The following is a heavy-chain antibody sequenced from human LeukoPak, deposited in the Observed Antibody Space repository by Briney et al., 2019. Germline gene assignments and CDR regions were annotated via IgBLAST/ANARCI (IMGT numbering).Heavy chain of an antibody. J-gene: IGHJ4*02. V-gene: IGHV3-21*01. CDR1: GFTFSSYS. CDR3: ARDITGDPYFDY. CDR2: ISSSSSYI. D-gene: IGHD7-27*01. Sequence: GGSLRLSCAASGFTFSSYSMNWVRQAPGKGLEWVSSISSSSSYIYYADSVKGRFTISRDNAKNSLYLQMNSLRAEDTAVYYCARDITGDPYFDYWGQGTLVTVSS.